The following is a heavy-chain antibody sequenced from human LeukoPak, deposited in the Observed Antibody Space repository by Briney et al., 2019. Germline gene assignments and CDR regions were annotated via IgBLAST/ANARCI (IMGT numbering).Heavy chain of an antibody. V-gene: IGHV4-34*01. CDR1: GGSLSGFY. D-gene: IGHD1-26*01. J-gene: IGHJ4*02. CDR3: ARGYGGSYQYFDD. Sequence: SEILSLTCGVYGGSLSGFYWNWIRQPPGKGLEWIGEIHHSGSTSNNPSLKSRVTISIDTSKNQFSLNLSSVTAADTAVYYCARGYGGSYQYFDDWGQGTLVTVSS. CDR2: IHHSGST.